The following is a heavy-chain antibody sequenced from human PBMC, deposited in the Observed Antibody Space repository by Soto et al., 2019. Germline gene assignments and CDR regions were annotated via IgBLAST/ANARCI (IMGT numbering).Heavy chain of an antibody. CDR1: GFTFSRFW. D-gene: IGHD3-3*01. CDR2: INSDGSNT. CDR3: AKAGFTVFGEGFDP. J-gene: IGHJ5*02. Sequence: GGSLRLSCAASGFTFSRFWMHWVRQAPGKGLVWVSRINSDGSNTGYADSVKGRFTISRDNAKNALYLQMNSLTAEDTAVYFCAKAGFTVFGEGFDPWGQGTRVTVSS. V-gene: IGHV3-74*01.